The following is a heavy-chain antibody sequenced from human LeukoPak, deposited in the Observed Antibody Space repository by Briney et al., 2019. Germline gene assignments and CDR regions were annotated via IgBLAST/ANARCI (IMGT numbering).Heavy chain of an antibody. D-gene: IGHD6-6*01. CDR3: GRKLIAARPGLPGYYYYGMDV. V-gene: IGHV1-69*13. J-gene: IGHJ6*02. CDR1: GGTFSSYA. CDR2: IIPIFGTA. Sequence: GASVKVSCKASGGTFSSYAISWVRQAPGQGLEWMGGIIPIFGTANYAQKFQGRVTITADESTSTAYMELSSLRSEDTAVYYCGRKLIAARPGLPGYYYYGMDVWGQGTTVTVSS.